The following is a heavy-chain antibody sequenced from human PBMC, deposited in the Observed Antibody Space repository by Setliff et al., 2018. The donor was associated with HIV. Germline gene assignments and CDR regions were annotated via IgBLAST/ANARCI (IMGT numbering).Heavy chain of an antibody. CDR2: IYYSGNT. V-gene: IGHV4-39*07. D-gene: IGHD6-13*01. CDR1: GGPIKSSSYY. J-gene: IGHJ1*01. Sequence: KPSETLSLTCTVSGGPIKSSSYYWGWIRQPPGKGLEWIGSIYYSGNTYYNPSLKSRVTISVDTSRNQFSLRLSSVTAADTAIYYCARVPTSSWYVTTQRTKEYFQQWGQGTLVTVSS. CDR3: ARVPTSSWYVTTQRTKEYFQQ.